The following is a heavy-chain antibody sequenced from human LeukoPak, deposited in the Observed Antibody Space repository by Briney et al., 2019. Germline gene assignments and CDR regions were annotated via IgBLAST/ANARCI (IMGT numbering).Heavy chain of an antibody. D-gene: IGHD3-3*01. J-gene: IGHJ6*03. CDR3: ARNYDFWSGYFVGRGDYYYYYMDV. CDR1: GGSISSYY. Sequence: SESLSLTCTVSGGSISSYYWSWIRQPPGKGLEWIGYIYYSGSTNYNPSLKSRVTISVDTSKNQFSLKLSSVTAADTAVYYCARNYDFWSGYFVGRGDYYYYYMDVWGKGTTVTVSS. V-gene: IGHV4-59*01. CDR2: IYYSGST.